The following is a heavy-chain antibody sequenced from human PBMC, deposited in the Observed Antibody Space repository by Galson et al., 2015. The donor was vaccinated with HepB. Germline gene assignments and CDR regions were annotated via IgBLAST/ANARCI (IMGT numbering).Heavy chain of an antibody. V-gene: IGHV3-11*06. CDR1: GFTFSDYY. J-gene: IGHJ4*02. CDR2: IRPPTLST. CDR3: ARGLESDFWTGYYYQGAAFDY. D-gene: IGHD3/OR15-3a*01. Sequence: SLRLSCAASGFTFSDYYMSWIRQAPGKGLEWGSYIRPPTLSTNYADSVRGRFTISRDNANNSLFLQMNSLRAEDTAVYYCARGLESDFWTGYYYQGAAFDYWGLGTLVTVSP.